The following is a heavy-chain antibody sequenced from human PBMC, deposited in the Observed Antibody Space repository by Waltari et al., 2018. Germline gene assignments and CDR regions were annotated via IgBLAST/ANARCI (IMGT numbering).Heavy chain of an antibody. CDR2: IYLSGGP. Sequence: QVQLQESGPGLVKPSETLSLTCAVSGYSISSGYYWGWIRQPPGTGLAWIGGIYLSGGPYYNPSLKCRVTISVDTSKNQFSLKLSSVTAADTAVYYCARRVGGNSYFDYWGQGTLVTVSS. V-gene: IGHV4-38-2*01. J-gene: IGHJ4*02. CDR1: GYSISSGYY. D-gene: IGHD2-21*02. CDR3: ARRVGGNSYFDY.